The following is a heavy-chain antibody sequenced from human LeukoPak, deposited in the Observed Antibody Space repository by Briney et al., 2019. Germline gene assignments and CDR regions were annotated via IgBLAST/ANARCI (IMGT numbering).Heavy chain of an antibody. D-gene: IGHD2-21*02. CDR3: AMGIVVVTATPGPDIDY. V-gene: IGHV1-2*02. CDR2: INPNSGGT. J-gene: IGHJ4*02. Sequence: ASVKVSCKASGYTFTSYYMHWVRQAPGQGLEWMGWINPNSGGTNYAQKFQGRVTMTRDTSISTAYMELSRLRSDDTAVYYCAMGIVVVTATPGPDIDYWGQGTLVTVSS. CDR1: GYTFTSYY.